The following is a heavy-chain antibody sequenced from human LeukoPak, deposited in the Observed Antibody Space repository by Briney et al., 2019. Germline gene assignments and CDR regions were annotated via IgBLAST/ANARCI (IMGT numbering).Heavy chain of an antibody. D-gene: IGHD2-15*01. Sequence: PGGSLRLSCAASGFTFSSYWMHWVRQAPGKGLVWASRIKSEGSTNYADSVKGRFTISRDNAKNTLSLQMNSLRAEDTGVYYCAKALRMSYYFDYWGQGTLVTVSS. J-gene: IGHJ4*02. CDR1: GFTFSSYW. CDR2: IKSEGST. CDR3: AKALRMSYYFDY. V-gene: IGHV3-74*01.